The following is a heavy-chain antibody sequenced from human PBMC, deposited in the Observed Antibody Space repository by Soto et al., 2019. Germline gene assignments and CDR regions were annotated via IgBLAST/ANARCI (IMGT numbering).Heavy chain of an antibody. V-gene: IGHV4-34*01. CDR3: ARGLGYCSSTSCSRTYYNYYYGMDV. J-gene: IGHJ6*02. D-gene: IGHD2-2*01. CDR1: GGSFRGTY. Sequence: PSEILSLTCAVYGGSFRGTYWSWIRQPPGKGLEWMGEIKHSGSTNYHPSLKTRVTISVDTSKNQSALKLSSVTAADTAVYYCARGLGYCSSTSCSRTYYNYYYGMDVWGQGTTVTVSS. CDR2: IKHSGST.